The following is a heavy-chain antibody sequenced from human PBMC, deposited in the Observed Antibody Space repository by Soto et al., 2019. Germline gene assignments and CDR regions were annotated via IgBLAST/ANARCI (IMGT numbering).Heavy chain of an antibody. Sequence: ESLKISCAASGFTFSGYSMNWVRQAPGKGLEWVSSISRSSSYIYYADSVKGRFTISRDDAKNSLYLQMNSLRAEDTAVYYCARDTIGGQGALVTVSS. J-gene: IGHJ4*02. V-gene: IGHV3-21*01. D-gene: IGHD3-10*01. CDR2: ISRSSSYI. CDR1: GFTFSGYS. CDR3: ARDTI.